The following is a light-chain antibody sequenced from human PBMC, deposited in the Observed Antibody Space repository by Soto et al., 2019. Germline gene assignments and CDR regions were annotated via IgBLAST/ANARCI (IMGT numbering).Light chain of an antibody. CDR3: QQYGSSRLT. V-gene: IGKV3-15*01. Sequence: VMTQSPDSLAVSLIERATLACMACQSVRGNLAWYQQKPGQSPRLLIYGASSRATGIPGRFSGSGSGTEFTLTISSLQSEDFAVYYCQQYGSSRLTFGGGTKVDIK. CDR2: GAS. J-gene: IGKJ4*01. CDR1: QSVRGN.